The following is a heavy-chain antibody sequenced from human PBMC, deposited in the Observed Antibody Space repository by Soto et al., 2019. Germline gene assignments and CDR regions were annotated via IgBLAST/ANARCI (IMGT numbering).Heavy chain of an antibody. V-gene: IGHV4-59*01. CDR2: IYYSGST. J-gene: IGHJ4*02. D-gene: IGHD3-22*01. CDR3: ARASYYYDSSGYYVLFDY. CDR1: GGSISSYY. Sequence: PSETLSLTCTVSGGSISSYYWSWIRQPPGKGLEWIGYIYYSGSTNYNPSLKSRVTISVDTSKNQFSLKLSSVTAADTAVYYCARASYYYDSSGYYVLFDYWGQGTLVTVS.